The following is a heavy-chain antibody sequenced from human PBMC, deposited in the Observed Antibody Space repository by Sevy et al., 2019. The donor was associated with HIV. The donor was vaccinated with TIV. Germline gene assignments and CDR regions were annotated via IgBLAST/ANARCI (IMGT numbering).Heavy chain of an antibody. Sequence: GGSLRLSCAASGFTFSSYAMHWVRQAPGKGLEWVAVISYDGSNKYYADSVKGRFTISRENSKNTLYLQMKSLRAEDTAVYYCARAEGYCSGGSCPYYYYGMDVWGQGTTVTVS. CDR2: ISYDGSNK. J-gene: IGHJ6*02. V-gene: IGHV3-30-3*01. D-gene: IGHD2-15*01. CDR3: ARAEGYCSGGSCPYYYYGMDV. CDR1: GFTFSSYA.